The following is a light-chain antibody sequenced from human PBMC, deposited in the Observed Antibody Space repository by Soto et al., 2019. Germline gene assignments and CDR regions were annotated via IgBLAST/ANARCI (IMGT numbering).Light chain of an antibody. CDR2: AAS. J-gene: IGKJ3*01. CDR3: QQSYDTPFT. Sequence: DIQVTQSPFSLSASVGDRVTITCRASQGIRSHLHWYQQKPGKAPDLLIYAASNLQRGVPLRFSGSGSGTDFTLTISNLQPEDFATYYCQQSYDTPFTFGPGTKVDIK. V-gene: IGKV1-39*01. CDR1: QGIRSH.